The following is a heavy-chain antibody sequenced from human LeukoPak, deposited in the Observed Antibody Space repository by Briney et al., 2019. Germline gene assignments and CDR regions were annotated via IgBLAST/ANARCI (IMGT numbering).Heavy chain of an antibody. CDR3: ARLKWAGDSTGYYYVDY. D-gene: IGHD3-22*01. CDR1: GFTFSSYA. Sequence: PGGSLRLSCAASGFTFSSYAMHWVRQAPGKGLEWVAVISYDGSNKYYADSVKGRFTISRDNSKNTLYLQMNSLRAEDTAVYYCARLKWAGDSTGYYYVDYWGQGTLVTVS. V-gene: IGHV3-30*04. CDR2: ISYDGSNK. J-gene: IGHJ4*02.